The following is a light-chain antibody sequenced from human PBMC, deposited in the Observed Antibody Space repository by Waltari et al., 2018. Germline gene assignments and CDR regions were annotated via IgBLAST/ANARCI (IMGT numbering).Light chain of an antibody. Sequence: DIVMTQSPDSLAVSLGERATFTCKSSQTVLYSSNNKNYLSWYQQKPGQPPKLLIYWASTRQSGVPDRFGGSGSGTDFTLTISSLQTEDVAVYYCQQYYSTPWTFGQGTKVEIK. CDR1: QTVLYSSNNKNY. J-gene: IGKJ1*01. CDR2: WAS. CDR3: QQYYSTPWT. V-gene: IGKV4-1*01.